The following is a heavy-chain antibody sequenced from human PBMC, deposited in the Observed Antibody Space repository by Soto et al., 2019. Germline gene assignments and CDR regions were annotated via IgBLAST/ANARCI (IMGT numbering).Heavy chain of an antibody. V-gene: IGHV1-69*06. Sequence: QEQLVQSGAEVKKPGSSVKVSCRASGGTFSNYAISWVRQAPGRGLEWMGGIIPVFGTVVYAQKLQGRVTITADNSTRMAYMELSSLRSDDTAVYYCTKFDTLGELLRFDPWGQGTLVTVSS. CDR3: TKFDTLGELLRFDP. J-gene: IGHJ5*02. CDR2: IIPVFGTV. CDR1: GGTFSNYA. D-gene: IGHD3-16*01.